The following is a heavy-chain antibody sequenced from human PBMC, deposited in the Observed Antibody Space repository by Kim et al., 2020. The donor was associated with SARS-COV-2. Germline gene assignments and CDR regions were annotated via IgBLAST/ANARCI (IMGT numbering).Heavy chain of an antibody. CDR2: IIPIFGTA. J-gene: IGHJ6*02. CDR3: GDTSIAARRHSRGYYYYGMDV. D-gene: IGHD6-6*01. V-gene: IGHV1-69*13. Sequence: SVKVSCKASGGTFSSYAISWVRQAPGQGLEWMGGIIPIFGTANYAQKFQGRVTITADESTSTAYMELSSLRSEDTAVYYCGDTSIAARRHSRGYYYYGMDVWGQGTTVTVSS. CDR1: GGTFSSYA.